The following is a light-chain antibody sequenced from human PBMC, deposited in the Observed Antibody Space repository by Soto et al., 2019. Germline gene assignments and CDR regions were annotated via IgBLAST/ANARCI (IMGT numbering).Light chain of an antibody. Sequence: DIQMTQSPSSLSASVGDRVTITCRASQSITTYLHWYQKKPGKAPKLLIYAASSLQSGVPSRFSGSGSGTDFTLTISSLQPEDFATYYCQQSYSTPYTFGQGTELEIE. CDR3: QQSYSTPYT. J-gene: IGKJ2*01. CDR1: QSITTY. V-gene: IGKV1-39*01. CDR2: AAS.